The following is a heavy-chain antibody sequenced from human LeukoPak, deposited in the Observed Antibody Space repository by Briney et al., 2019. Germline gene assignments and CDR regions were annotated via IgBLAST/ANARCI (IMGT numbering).Heavy chain of an antibody. CDR3: AKESRGYSGYDGTFDY. J-gene: IGHJ4*02. V-gene: IGHV3-23*01. Sequence: GGSLRLSCAASGFTFSGYAMSWVRQAPGKGPEWVSGIIDNGGSTYYADSVKGRFTISRDNSKNTLYLQMNTLRAEDTAVYYCAKESRGYSGYDGTFDYWGQGTLVTVSS. CDR1: GFTFSGYA. D-gene: IGHD5-12*01. CDR2: IIDNGGST.